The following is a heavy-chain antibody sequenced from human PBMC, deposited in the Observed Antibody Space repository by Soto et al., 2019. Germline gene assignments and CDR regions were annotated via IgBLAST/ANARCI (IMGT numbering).Heavy chain of an antibody. CDR3: ARGADPLFCSGSSCYGGWFDP. CDR1: GGSISNYY. Sequence: KPSETLSLTCTVSGGSISNYYRTWIRQTPGKGLVWIGYIYDSGDTYYNPSLRSRVTISDHTSKNQFSLKLSSISAADTAVYYCARGADPLFCSGSSCYGGWFDPWGRGTLVTVSS. J-gene: IGHJ5*02. D-gene: IGHD2-15*01. V-gene: IGHV4-59*01. CDR2: IYDSGDT.